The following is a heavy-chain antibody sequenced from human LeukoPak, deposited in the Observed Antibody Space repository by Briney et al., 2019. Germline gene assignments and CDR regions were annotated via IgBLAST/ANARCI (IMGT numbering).Heavy chain of an antibody. J-gene: IGHJ5*02. V-gene: IGHV4-39*07. CDR2: IYYSGST. D-gene: IGHD3-16*02. Sequence: PSETLSLTCTVSGGSISSSSYYWGWIRQPPGKGLEWIGSIYYSGSTYYNPSLKSRVTISVDTSKNQFSLKLSSVTAADTAVYYCARALTWLRVWGSYRHNWFDPWGQGTLVTVSS. CDR1: GGSISSSSYY. CDR3: ARALTWLRVWGSYRHNWFDP.